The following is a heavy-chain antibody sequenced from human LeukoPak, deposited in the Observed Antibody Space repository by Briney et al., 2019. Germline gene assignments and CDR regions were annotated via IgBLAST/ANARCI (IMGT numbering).Heavy chain of an antibody. J-gene: IGHJ4*02. CDR2: INHSGST. V-gene: IGHV4-34*01. D-gene: IGHD3-22*01. Sequence: PSETLPLTCAVYGGPFSGYYWSWIRQPPGKGLEWIGEINHSGSTNYNPSLKSRVTISIDTSKNLFSLKLSSVTAADTAVYYCARETDSSGYYSLDDWGQGTLVTVSS. CDR1: GGPFSGYY. CDR3: ARETDSSGYYSLDD.